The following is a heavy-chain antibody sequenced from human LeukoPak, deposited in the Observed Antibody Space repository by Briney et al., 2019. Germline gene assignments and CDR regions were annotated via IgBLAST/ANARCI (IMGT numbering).Heavy chain of an antibody. CDR1: GGSFSGYY. J-gene: IGHJ5*02. V-gene: IGHV4-59*01. CDR3: ARDARRGWFDP. D-gene: IGHD3-10*01. CDR2: MYYSGST. Sequence: SETLSLTCAAYGGSFSGYYWSWIRQPPGKGLEWIGYMYYSGSTNYNPSLKSRVTISVDTSKNQFSLKLSSVTAADTAVYYCARDARRGWFDPWGQGTLVTVSS.